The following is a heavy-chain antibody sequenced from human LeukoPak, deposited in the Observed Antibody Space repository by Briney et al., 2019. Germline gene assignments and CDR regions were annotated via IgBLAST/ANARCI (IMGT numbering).Heavy chain of an antibody. Sequence: GGSLRLSCAASGFTFSSYSMNWVRQAPGKGLEWVSSISSSSSYIYYADSVKGRFTISRDNAKNSLYLQMNSLRAEDTAVYYCARDGYQLPPFGYWCQRTLVTVSS. CDR1: GFTFSSYS. CDR3: ARDGYQLPPFGY. CDR2: ISSSSSYI. D-gene: IGHD2-2*01. J-gene: IGHJ4*02. V-gene: IGHV3-21*01.